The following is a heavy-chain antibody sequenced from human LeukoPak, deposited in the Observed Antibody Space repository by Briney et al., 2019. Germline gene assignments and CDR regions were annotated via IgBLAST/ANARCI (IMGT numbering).Heavy chain of an antibody. Sequence: GGSLRLSCTASGFTFGDYAMSWVRQAPGKGLEWVGFIRSKAYGGTTEYAASVKGRFTISRDDSKSIAHLQMNSLKTEDTAVYYCTRDAVPIAAAGSLFDYWGQGTLVTVSS. J-gene: IGHJ4*02. CDR2: IRSKAYGGTT. CDR3: TRDAVPIAAAGSLFDY. D-gene: IGHD6-13*01. V-gene: IGHV3-49*04. CDR1: GFTFGDYA.